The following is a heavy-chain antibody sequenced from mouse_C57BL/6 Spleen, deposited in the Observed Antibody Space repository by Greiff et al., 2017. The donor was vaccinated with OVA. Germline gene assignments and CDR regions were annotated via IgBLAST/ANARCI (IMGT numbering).Heavy chain of an antibody. J-gene: IGHJ1*03. CDR2: IYPGSGNT. Sequence: QVQLQQSGAELVRPGASVKLSCKASGYTFTDYYINWVKQRPGQGLEWIARIYPGSGNTYYTEKFKGKATLTAEKSSSTAYMQLSSLTSEDSAVYVCAGRYYGSSHWCFDVWGTGTTVTVSS. CDR3: AGRYYGSSHWCFDV. V-gene: IGHV1-76*01. CDR1: GYTFTDYY. D-gene: IGHD1-1*01.